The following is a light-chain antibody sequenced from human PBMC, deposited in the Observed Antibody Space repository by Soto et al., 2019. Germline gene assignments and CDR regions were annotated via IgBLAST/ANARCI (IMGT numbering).Light chain of an antibody. CDR3: SSYTGSSTYV. J-gene: IGLJ1*01. CDR2: DVS. V-gene: IGLV2-14*03. CDR1: SSDVGGYNY. Sequence: QSVLTQPASVSGSPGQSITISCTGTSSDVGGYNYVSWCQQYPGKAPKLMIYDVSNRPSGVSNRFSGSKSGNTASLTISGLQAEDEADYFCSSYTGSSTYVFGTGTKVTVL.